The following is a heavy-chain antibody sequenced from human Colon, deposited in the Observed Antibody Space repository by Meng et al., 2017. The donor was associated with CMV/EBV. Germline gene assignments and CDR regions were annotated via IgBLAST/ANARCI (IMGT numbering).Heavy chain of an antibody. CDR1: GFTFSSNY. CDR3: ARDPRRRDFWSGYPRYYYYYGMDV. V-gene: IGHV3-66*02. Sequence: GGSLRLSCAASGFTFSSNYMSWVRQAPGKGLEWVSVIYSGGSTYYADSVKGRFTISRDNSKNTLYLQITSLRAEDTAVYYCARDPRRRDFWSGYPRYYYYYGMDVWGQGTTVTVSS. CDR2: IYSGGST. D-gene: IGHD3-3*01. J-gene: IGHJ6*02.